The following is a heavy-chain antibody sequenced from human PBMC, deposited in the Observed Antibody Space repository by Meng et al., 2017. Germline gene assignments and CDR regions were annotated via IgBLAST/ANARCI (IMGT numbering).Heavy chain of an antibody. Sequence: VELVQSGAEVKNPGDSVKVSCKASGYTFTSYDINWVRQATGQGLEWMGWMNPNSGNTGYAQKFQGRVTMTRNTSISTAYMELSSLRSEDTAVYYCARGSSSWITNWFDPWGQETLVTVSS. CDR3: ARGSSSWITNWFDP. J-gene: IGHJ5*02. V-gene: IGHV1-8*01. CDR2: MNPNSGNT. CDR1: GYTFTSYD. D-gene: IGHD6-13*01.